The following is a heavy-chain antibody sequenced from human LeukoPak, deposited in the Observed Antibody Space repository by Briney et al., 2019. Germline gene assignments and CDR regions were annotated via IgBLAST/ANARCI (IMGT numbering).Heavy chain of an antibody. D-gene: IGHD4-23*01. CDR3: ARGNYGGVSEAFDI. CDR1: GGTFSSYA. J-gene: IGHJ3*02. CDR2: IIPILGIA. Sequence: SVKVSCKASGGTFSSYAISWVRQAPGQGLEWMGRIIPILGIANYAQKFQGRVTITTDDSTSTAYMELSSLRSEDTAVYYCARGNYGGVSEAFDIWGQGTMVTVSS. V-gene: IGHV1-69*04.